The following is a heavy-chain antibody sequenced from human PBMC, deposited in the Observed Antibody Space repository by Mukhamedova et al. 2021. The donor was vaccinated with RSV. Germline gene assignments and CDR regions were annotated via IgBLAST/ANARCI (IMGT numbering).Heavy chain of an antibody. J-gene: IGHJ4*02. D-gene: IGHD6-6*01. CDR3: ARDFWPWDSSSDYFDY. Sequence: GGSTSYAQKFQGRVTMTRDTSTSTVYMELSSLRSEDTAVYYCARDFWPWDSSSDYFDYWGQGTLVTVSS. CDR2: GGST. V-gene: IGHV1-46*01.